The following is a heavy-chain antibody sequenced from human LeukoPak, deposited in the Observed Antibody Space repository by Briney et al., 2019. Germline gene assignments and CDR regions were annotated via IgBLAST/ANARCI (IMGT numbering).Heavy chain of an antibody. V-gene: IGHV3-11*04. CDR2: ISSTSSTR. CDR1: EFTFSDYY. Sequence: PGGSLRLSCAASEFTFSDYYMSWVRQAPGKGLAWVSYISSTSSTRYYADSVKGRFTTSRDNAKNSLYLQMNSLRDEDTAVYYCARDTPLYADSPDAFDIWGQGTMVTVSS. CDR3: ARDTPLYADSPDAFDI. J-gene: IGHJ3*02. D-gene: IGHD2/OR15-2a*01.